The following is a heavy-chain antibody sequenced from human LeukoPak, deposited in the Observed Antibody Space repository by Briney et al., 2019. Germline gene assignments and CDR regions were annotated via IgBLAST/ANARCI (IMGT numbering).Heavy chain of an antibody. D-gene: IGHD2/OR15-2a*01. Sequence: PGRCLRLSCAASGNYWMHWVRQAPGKGLVWVSHINSDGSWTSYADSVKGRFTISKDNAKNTVYLQMNSLRAEDTAVYYCVSFYETYWGRGTLVTVSS. CDR2: INSDGSWT. J-gene: IGHJ4*02. CDR1: GNYW. V-gene: IGHV3-74*01. CDR3: VSFYETY.